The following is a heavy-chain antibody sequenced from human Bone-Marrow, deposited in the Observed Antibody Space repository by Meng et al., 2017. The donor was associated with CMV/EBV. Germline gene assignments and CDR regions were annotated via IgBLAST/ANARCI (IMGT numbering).Heavy chain of an antibody. CDR3: TRSQRGSDY. J-gene: IGHJ4*02. Sequence: GASLKISCTSSGFTFGDSVMSWVRQTPGNGLECVGFIRSKTYGGTTEYAASVKGRFIISRDDSKSIAYLQMNSLKTEDTAVYYCTRSQRGSDYWGQGTLVTVSS. CDR2: IRSKTYGGTT. CDR1: GFTFGDSV. V-gene: IGHV3-49*04.